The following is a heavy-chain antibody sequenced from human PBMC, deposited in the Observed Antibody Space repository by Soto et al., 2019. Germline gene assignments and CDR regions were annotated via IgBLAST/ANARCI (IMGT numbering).Heavy chain of an antibody. J-gene: IGHJ5*02. Sequence: SVTVSCKASGGTFSSYAISWVRQAPGQGLEWMGGIIPIFGTANYAQKFQGRVTITADESTSTAYMELSSLRSEDTAVYYCARGLAVAGSNWFDPWGQGTLVTVSS. CDR1: GGTFSSYA. V-gene: IGHV1-69*13. CDR2: IIPIFGTA. D-gene: IGHD6-19*01. CDR3: ARGLAVAGSNWFDP.